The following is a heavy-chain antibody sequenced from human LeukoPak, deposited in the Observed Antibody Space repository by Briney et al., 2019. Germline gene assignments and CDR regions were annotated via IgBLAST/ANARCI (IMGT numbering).Heavy chain of an antibody. Sequence: GGSLRLSCAASGFTFSSYSMNWVRQAPGKGLEWVSYISSSSSTIYYADSVKGRFTISRDNAENSLYLQMNSLRAEDTAVYYCARVATVTTWDYWGQGTLVTVSS. CDR2: ISSSSSTI. CDR3: ARVATVTTWDY. D-gene: IGHD4-17*01. CDR1: GFTFSSYS. J-gene: IGHJ4*02. V-gene: IGHV3-48*01.